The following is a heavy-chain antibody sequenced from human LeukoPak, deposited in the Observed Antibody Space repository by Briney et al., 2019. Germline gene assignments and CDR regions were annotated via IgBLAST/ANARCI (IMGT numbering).Heavy chain of an antibody. CDR1: GFTFSSYN. D-gene: IGHD3-16*01. J-gene: IGHJ4*02. V-gene: IGHV3-21*01. CDR3: ARGRLITFGGPSIDY. CDR2: ISSSSSYI. Sequence: GGSLRLSCAASGFTFSSYNINWVRQAPGKGLEWVSSISSSSSYIYYADSVKGRFTISRDNAKNSLCLQMNSLRAEDTAVYYCARGRLITFGGPSIDYWGQGTLVTVSS.